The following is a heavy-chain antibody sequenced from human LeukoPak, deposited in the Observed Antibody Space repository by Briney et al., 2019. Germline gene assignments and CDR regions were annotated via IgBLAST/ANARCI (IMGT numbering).Heavy chain of an antibody. D-gene: IGHD6-19*01. CDR2: IYYSGST. Sequence: SETLSLTCTVSGGSISSYYWSWIRQPPGKGLEWIGSIYYSGSTYYNPSLKSRVTISVDTSKNQFSLKLSSVTAADTAVYYCARTTYSSGWYVLWGQGTLVTVSS. J-gene: IGHJ4*02. V-gene: IGHV4-59*05. CDR3: ARTTYSSGWYVL. CDR1: GGSISSYY.